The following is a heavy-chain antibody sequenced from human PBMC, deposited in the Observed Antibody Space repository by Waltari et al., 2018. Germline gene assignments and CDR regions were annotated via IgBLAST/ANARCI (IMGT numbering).Heavy chain of an antibody. CDR3: ARFSKSANWIDP. J-gene: IGHJ5*02. CDR1: GGSISSSGSYWSWIRRPPGKGLCWHAGCSY. Sequence: QLQLQESGQGLGKPSETLSLTCTASGGSISSSGSYWSWIRRPPGKGLCWHAGCSYCGWIRQPPGKGLEWIGSISYSWITYYNTSLMSRVTISVDTSKNQFSLKLTSVIAAETAVFYCARFSKSANWIDPWGQGTLVTVSS. CDR2: ISYSWIT. V-gene: IGHV4-39*01. D-gene: IGHD3-3*02.